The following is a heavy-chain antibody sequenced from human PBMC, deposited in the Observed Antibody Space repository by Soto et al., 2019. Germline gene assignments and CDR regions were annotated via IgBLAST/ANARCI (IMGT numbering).Heavy chain of an antibody. CDR2: ISGSGGGT. D-gene: IGHD1-26*01. CDR3: EKPQREVSSTAFFHH. V-gene: IGHV3-23*01. J-gene: IGHJ4*02. CDR1: EFTFSTYA. Sequence: QSGGSRRLACAASEFTFSTYAMSWVRQAPGKGVEWVSGISGSGGGTYYADSVKGRFTISRDNSKNTVYLQMNSLRAEDTAVYYCEKPQREVSSTAFFHHCVQGTLVTVSS.